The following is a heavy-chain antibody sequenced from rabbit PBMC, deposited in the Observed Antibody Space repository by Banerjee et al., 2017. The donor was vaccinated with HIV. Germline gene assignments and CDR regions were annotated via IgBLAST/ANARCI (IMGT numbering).Heavy chain of an antibody. CDR1: GFSFSSSYY. CDR2: IYGASNGNA. J-gene: IGHJ4*01. Sequence: QSLEESGGGLVQPEGSLTLTCTASGFSFSSSYYMCWVRQAPGKGLEWIACIYGASNGNAYYSNWAKGRFTISKSSSTTGTLQMTSLTAGDTATYFCARIDYTYGYAGYAYATWYYFNWWSQGTRVTV. V-gene: IGHV1S40*01. D-gene: IGHD6-1*01. CDR3: ARIDYTYGYAGYAYATWYYFNW.